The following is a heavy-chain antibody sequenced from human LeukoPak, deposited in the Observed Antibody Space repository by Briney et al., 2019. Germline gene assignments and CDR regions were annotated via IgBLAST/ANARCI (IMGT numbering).Heavy chain of an antibody. CDR1: GFTFDDYA. V-gene: IGHV3-9*01. Sequence: GGSLRPSCAASGFTFDDYAMHWVRQAPGKGLEWVSGISWNSGSIGYADSVKGRFTISRDNAKNSLYLQMNSLRAEDTALYYCAKDIGAVAGYAFDIWGQGTMVTVSS. J-gene: IGHJ3*02. CDR2: ISWNSGSI. D-gene: IGHD6-19*01. CDR3: AKDIGAVAGYAFDI.